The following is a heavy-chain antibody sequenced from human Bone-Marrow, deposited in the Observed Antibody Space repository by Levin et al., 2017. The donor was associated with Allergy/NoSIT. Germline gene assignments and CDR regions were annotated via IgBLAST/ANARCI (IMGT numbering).Heavy chain of an antibody. J-gene: IGHJ6*03. CDR1: GFTFSGSA. V-gene: IGHV3-73*01. D-gene: IGHD2-15*01. Sequence: GESLKISCAASGFTFSGSAMHWVRQASGKGLEWVGRIRSKANSYATAYAASVKGRFTISRDDSKNTAYLQMNSLKTEDTAVYYCTLVVVAASRVDGDYYYYYMDVWGKGTTVTVSS. CDR3: TLVVVAASRVDGDYYYYYMDV. CDR2: IRSKANSYAT.